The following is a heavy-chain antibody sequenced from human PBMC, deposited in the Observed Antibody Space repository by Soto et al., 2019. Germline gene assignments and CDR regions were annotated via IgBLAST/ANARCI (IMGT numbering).Heavy chain of an antibody. V-gene: IGHV3-74*01. J-gene: IGHJ6*01. Sequence: GGSLGVAWIAPGFTFSMYWMHWVRQVPGKGPEWVSRLSDDGSRADYADSVKGRFTISRDNAKNTLYFEMHVLRADDTAVYYRTRGPRPSSVGTGAFWGQGTTVTVSS. CDR2: LSDDGSRA. D-gene: IGHD3-10*01. CDR1: GFTFSMYW. CDR3: TRGPRPSSVGTGAF.